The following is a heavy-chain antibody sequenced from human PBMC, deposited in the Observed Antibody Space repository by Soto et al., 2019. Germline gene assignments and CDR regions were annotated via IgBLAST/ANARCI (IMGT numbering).Heavy chain of an antibody. CDR2: FHSEDGET. V-gene: IGHV1-24*01. Sequence: QVQLVQSGAEVRKPGASAKVSCKVSGYSLTDVSIHWVRQAPGQGLEWMGGFHSEDGETVYAQKFHGRVTMTEDTSRHTAYMELSGLRSEDTAVFYCVTKGPRGVPTARDPFDYWGQGTLVIVSS. D-gene: IGHD2-2*01. CDR3: VTKGPRGVPTARDPFDY. J-gene: IGHJ4*02. CDR1: GYSLTDVS.